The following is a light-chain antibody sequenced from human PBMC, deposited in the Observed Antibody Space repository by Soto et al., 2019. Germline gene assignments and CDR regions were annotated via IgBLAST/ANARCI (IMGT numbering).Light chain of an antibody. V-gene: IGKV1-5*01. J-gene: IGKJ4*01. CDR2: DAS. CDR3: QQYNSYPLT. CDR1: QSISSW. Sequence: VQMTKSPSTLSATVGDRVTITCRASQSISSWLAWYQQKPGKAPKLLIYDASSLESGVPSRFSGSGSGTEFTLTISSLQPDDFATYYCQQYNSYPLTFGGGTMVDIK.